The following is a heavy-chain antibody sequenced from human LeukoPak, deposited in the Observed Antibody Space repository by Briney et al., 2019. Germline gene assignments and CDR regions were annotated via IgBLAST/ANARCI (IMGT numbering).Heavy chain of an antibody. CDR2: IYTSGST. J-gene: IGHJ5*02. CDR1: GGSISSYY. V-gene: IGHV4-4*09. Sequence: PSETLSLTCTVAGGSISSYYWSWIRPPPGEGLEWIGYIYTSGSTNYNPSLKSRVTISVDTSKNQFSLKLSSVTAADTAVYYCASPKWESSWFDPWGQGTLVTVSS. D-gene: IGHD1-26*01. CDR3: ASPKWESSWFDP.